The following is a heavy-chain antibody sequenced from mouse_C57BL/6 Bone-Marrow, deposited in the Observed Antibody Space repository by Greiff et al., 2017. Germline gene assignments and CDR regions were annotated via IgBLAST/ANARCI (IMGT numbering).Heavy chain of an antibody. D-gene: IGHD1-1*01. CDR2: IDPSDSYT. CDR3: ARIITTVVATYD. V-gene: IGHV1-50*01. CDR1: GYTFTSYW. J-gene: IGHJ4*01. Sequence: QVQLQQPGAELVKPGASVKLSCKASGYTFTSYWMQWVKQRPGQGLEWIGEIDPSDSYTNYNQKFKGKATLTVDTSSSTAYMQLSSLTSEDSAVYYCARIITTVVATYDWGQGTSVTVSS.